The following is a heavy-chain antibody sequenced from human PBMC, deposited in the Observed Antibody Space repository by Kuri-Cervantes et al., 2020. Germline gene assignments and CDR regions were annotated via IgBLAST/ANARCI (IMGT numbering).Heavy chain of an antibody. J-gene: IGHJ4*02. Sequence: GESLKISCAASGFTFDTYAMTWVRQAPGKGLEWVSAISASGFNTNYADSVKGRFTISRDISKNTLYLQMNSLRAEDTAVYYCARAGFEMATIYYFDYWGQGTLVTVSS. CDR3: ARAGFEMATIYYFDY. V-gene: IGHV3-23*01. CDR2: ISASGFNT. D-gene: IGHD5-24*01. CDR1: GFTFDTYA.